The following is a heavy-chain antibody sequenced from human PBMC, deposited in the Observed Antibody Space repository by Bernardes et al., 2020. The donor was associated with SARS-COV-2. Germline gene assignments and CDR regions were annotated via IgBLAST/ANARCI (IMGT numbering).Heavy chain of an antibody. D-gene: IGHD2-2*01. V-gene: IGHV4-61*01. J-gene: IGHJ4*02. CDR3: ARGVTLSTPNYFDY. CDR1: GGSVSSDNYY. CDR2: MYYSGSP. Sequence: SETLSLTCTVSGGSVSSDNYYWSWIRQPPGKGLEWIGYMYYSGSPNYNPSLKSRLTISVDTSKNQFSLKLTSVTAADTAVYYCARGVTLSTPNYFDYWGQGILVTVSS.